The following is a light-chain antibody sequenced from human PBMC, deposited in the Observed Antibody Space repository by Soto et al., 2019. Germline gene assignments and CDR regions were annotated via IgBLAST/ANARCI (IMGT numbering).Light chain of an antibody. V-gene: IGKV1-5*01. J-gene: IGKJ3*01. CDR1: QGISTW. CDR2: DAS. Sequence: DIQMTQSPSTLSASVGDRVPITCRASQGISTWLAWYQQRPGEAPKVLIYDASSLESGVPSRFSGSGSETEFTLTISSLQPDDFATYYCQHYNSYPFTFGPGTKVDIK. CDR3: QHYNSYPFT.